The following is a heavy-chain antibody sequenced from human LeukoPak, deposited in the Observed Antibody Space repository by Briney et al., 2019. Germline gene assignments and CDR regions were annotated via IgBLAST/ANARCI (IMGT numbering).Heavy chain of an antibody. J-gene: IGHJ4*02. CDR1: GFTFSSYW. CDR3: ARDTPNYDFWSGYYPHFDY. D-gene: IGHD3-3*01. V-gene: IGHV3-74*01. CDR2: INSDGSST. Sequence: GGSLRLSCAASGFTFSSYWMHWVRQAPGKGLVWVSRINSDGSSTSYADSVKGRFTISRDNAKNSLYLQMNSLRAEDTAVYYCARDTPNYDFWSGYYPHFDYWGQGTLVTVSS.